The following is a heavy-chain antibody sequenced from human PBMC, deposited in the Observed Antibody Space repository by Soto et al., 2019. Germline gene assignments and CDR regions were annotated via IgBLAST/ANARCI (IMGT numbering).Heavy chain of an antibody. Sequence: SETLSLTCTVSGGAISIGGYYLSWIRQHPGKGLEWIGYIYYSGSTYYNPSLKSRVTISVDTSKNQFSLKLSSVTAADTAVYYCARENRGWFDPWGQGTLVTVSS. V-gene: IGHV4-31*03. CDR1: GGAISIGGYY. J-gene: IGHJ5*02. CDR2: IYYSGST. CDR3: ARENRGWFDP.